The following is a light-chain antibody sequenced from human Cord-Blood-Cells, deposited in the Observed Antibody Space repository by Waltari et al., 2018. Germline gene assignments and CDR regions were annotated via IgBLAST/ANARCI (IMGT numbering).Light chain of an antibody. J-gene: IGKJ2*01. CDR2: DAS. V-gene: IGKV3-11*01. Sequence: EIVLTQSPATLSLSPGERATLSCRASQSVSSYLDWYQQKPGQAPRLLIYDASNRATGIPARFSGSGSGTDFTLTISSREPEDFAVYYCQQRSNWLYTFGQGTKLEIK. CDR1: QSVSSY. CDR3: QQRSNWLYT.